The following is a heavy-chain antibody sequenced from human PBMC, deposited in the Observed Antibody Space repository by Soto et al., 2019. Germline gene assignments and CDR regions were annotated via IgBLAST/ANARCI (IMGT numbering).Heavy chain of an antibody. J-gene: IGHJ6*02. CDR3: AREWSGGRRDGNPDRDYGMDV. V-gene: IGHV4-31*03. Sequence: QVQLQESGPGLVKPSQPLSLTCTVSGGSISSGSFYWTWIRQHPGKGLEVIGYIYYSGDTYYNPSLSGRVIISLDTSKNQSSLRLNSVPAADTAVYYCAREWSGGRRDGNPDRDYGMDVWGQGTKVTVSS. CDR1: GGSISSGSFY. CDR2: IYYSGDT. D-gene: IGHD2-15*01.